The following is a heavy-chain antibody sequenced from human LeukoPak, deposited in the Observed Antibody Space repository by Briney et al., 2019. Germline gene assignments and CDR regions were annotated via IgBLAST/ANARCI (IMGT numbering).Heavy chain of an antibody. CDR3: AKDPNGDYVGAFDS. J-gene: IGHJ3*02. CDR2: ITVNSGGT. CDR1: TFTINIYA. V-gene: IGHV3-23*01. Sequence: PGGSLRLSCAPSTFTINIYAMTWVRQAPGKGLEWVSSITVNSGGTDYADSVKGRFTISRDNSKNTLYLQMNSLRAEDTAVYYCAKDPNGDYVGAFDSWDQGTMVTVSS. D-gene: IGHD4-17*01.